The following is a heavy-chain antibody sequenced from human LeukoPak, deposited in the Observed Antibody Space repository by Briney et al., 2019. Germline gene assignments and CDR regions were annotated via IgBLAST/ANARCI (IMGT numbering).Heavy chain of an antibody. D-gene: IGHD4-23*01. CDR3: ARDYGGNYESGGAFDY. CDR2: IKQDGSEK. J-gene: IGHJ4*02. CDR1: GFTLSTYW. Sequence: GGSLRLSCAASGFTLSTYWMSWVRQAPGKGLEWVANIKQDGSEKYYVDSVKGRFSISRDNAKNSLYLQMNSLRAEDTAVYYCARDYGGNYESGGAFDYWGQGTLVTVSS. V-gene: IGHV3-7*01.